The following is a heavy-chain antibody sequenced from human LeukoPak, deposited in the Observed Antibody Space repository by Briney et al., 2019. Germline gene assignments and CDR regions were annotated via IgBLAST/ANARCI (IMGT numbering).Heavy chain of an antibody. CDR3: AREGAARLDY. J-gene: IGHJ4*02. V-gene: IGHV3-7*01. D-gene: IGHD6-6*01. CDR2: IKQDGSEK. Sequence: PGGSLRLSCVASGFTFSSYWMSWVRQAPGKGLEWVANIKQDGSEKYYVDSVKGRFTISRDNAKNSLYLQMNSLRAEDTAVYYCAREGAARLDYWGQGTLVTVSS. CDR1: GFTFSSYW.